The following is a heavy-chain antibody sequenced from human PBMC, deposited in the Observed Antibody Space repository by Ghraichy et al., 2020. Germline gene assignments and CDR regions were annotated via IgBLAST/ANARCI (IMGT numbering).Heavy chain of an antibody. J-gene: IGHJ6*02. D-gene: IGHD3-3*01. Sequence: GSLRLSCAASGFTFTGYWMSWVRQAPGMGLEWVANIKQDGSEKYCVDSVKGRFTISRDNAKNSLFLQMNSLRAEDTAVYYCARGSKRFWSGYPYMDVWGQGTTVTVSS. CDR1: GFTFTGYW. V-gene: IGHV3-7*01. CDR3: ARGSKRFWSGYPYMDV. CDR2: IKQDGSEK.